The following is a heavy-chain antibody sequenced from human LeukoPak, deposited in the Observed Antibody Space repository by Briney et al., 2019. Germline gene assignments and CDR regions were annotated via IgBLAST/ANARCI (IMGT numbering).Heavy chain of an antibody. V-gene: IGHV3-30*03. CDR2: ISYDGSNK. Sequence: GGSLRLSCAASGFTFSSYGMHWVRQAPGKGLEWVAVISYDGSNKYYADSVKGRFTISRDNSKNTLYLQMNSLRAEDTAVYYCARDSIAVAGTFFYWGQGTLVTVSS. CDR1: GFTFSSYG. J-gene: IGHJ4*02. D-gene: IGHD6-19*01. CDR3: ARDSIAVAGTFFY.